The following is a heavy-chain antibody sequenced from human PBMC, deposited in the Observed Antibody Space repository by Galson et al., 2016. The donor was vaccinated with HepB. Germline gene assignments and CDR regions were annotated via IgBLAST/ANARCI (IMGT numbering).Heavy chain of an antibody. D-gene: IGHD3-22*01. CDR2: ITDSGTNT. CDR1: GFTFNTYA. CDR3: GKSGYYSAVDG. V-gene: IGHV3-23*01. Sequence: SLRLSCAASGFTFNTYAMSWVRQAPGKGLEWVSTITDSGTNTYYTDSVKGRFAISRDNSQNTLYWQISSMRVEDTAEYFCGKSGYYSAVDGWGQGTLVTVSS. J-gene: IGHJ4*02.